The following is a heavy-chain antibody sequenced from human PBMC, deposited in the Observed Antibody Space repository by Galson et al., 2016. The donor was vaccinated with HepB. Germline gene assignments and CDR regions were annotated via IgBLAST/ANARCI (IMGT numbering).Heavy chain of an antibody. J-gene: IGHJ5*02. CDR3: ARVDYGSGWREGWFDP. Sequence: SLRLSCAASGFTFSTYNMNWVRQAPGKGLEWVSYISSSSSHTNYADSVKGRFTISRDNANNSLYLQMNSLRVEDTAVYYCARVDYGSGWREGWFDPWGQGTLVTVSS. CDR2: ISSSSSHT. CDR1: GFTFSTYN. V-gene: IGHV3-21*06. D-gene: IGHD6-19*01.